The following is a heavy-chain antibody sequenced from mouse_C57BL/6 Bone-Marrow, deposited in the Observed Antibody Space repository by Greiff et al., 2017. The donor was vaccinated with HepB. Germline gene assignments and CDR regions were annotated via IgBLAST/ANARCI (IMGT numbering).Heavy chain of an antibody. D-gene: IGHD1-1*01. CDR1: GYTFTSYG. CDR2: IYPRSGNT. Sequence: VKLQESGAELARPGASVKLSCKASGYTFTSYGISWVKQRTGQGLEWIGEIYPRSGNTYYNEKFKGKATLTADKSSSTAYMELRSLTSEDSAVYFCARRSGYGSSPFDYWGQGTTLTVSS. CDR3: ARRSGYGSSPFDY. V-gene: IGHV1-81*01. J-gene: IGHJ2*01.